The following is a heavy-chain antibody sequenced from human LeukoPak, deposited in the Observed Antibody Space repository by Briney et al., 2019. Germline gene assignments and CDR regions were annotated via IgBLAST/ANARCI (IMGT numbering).Heavy chain of an antibody. Sequence: PSETLSLTCAVYGGPFSGYYWSWIRQPPGKGLEWIGEINHSGSTNYNPSLKNRVTIVVDTSKNQFSLQLNSVTPEDTAVYYCARVKGGYGDYEGAFDIWGQGTMVTVSS. J-gene: IGHJ3*02. D-gene: IGHD4-17*01. CDR3: ARVKGGYGDYEGAFDI. CDR1: GGPFSGYY. CDR2: INHSGST. V-gene: IGHV4-34*01.